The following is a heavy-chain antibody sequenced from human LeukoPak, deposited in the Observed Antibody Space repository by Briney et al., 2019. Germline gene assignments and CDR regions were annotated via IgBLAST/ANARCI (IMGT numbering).Heavy chain of an antibody. CDR2: IKSKTDGGTT. CDR1: GFTFSNAW. Sequence: PGGSLRLSCAASGFTFSNAWMSWVRQAPGKGLEWVGRIKSKTDGGTTDYAAPVKGRFTISRDDSKNTLYLQMNSLKTVDTAVYYCTTDEYYDSSGYYYGLEFDYWGQGTLVTVSS. CDR3: TTDEYYDSSGYYYGLEFDY. D-gene: IGHD3-22*01. V-gene: IGHV3-15*01. J-gene: IGHJ4*02.